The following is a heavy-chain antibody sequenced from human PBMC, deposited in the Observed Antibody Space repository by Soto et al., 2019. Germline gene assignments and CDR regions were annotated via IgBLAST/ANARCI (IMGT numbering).Heavy chain of an antibody. CDR3: ARGGGVLSIAAAFDY. Sequence: PSETLSLTCTVSGGSISSSSYYWGWIRQPPGKGLEWIGSIYYSGSTYYNPSLKSRVTISVDTSKNQFSLKLSSVTAADTAVYFCARGGGVLSIAAAFDYWGQGTLVTVSS. D-gene: IGHD6-13*01. CDR2: IYYSGST. CDR1: GGSISSSSYY. J-gene: IGHJ4*02. V-gene: IGHV4-39*01.